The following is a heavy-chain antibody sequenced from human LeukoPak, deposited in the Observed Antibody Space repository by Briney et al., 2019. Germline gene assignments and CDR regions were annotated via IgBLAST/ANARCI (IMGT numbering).Heavy chain of an antibody. CDR3: VRDLAMVVALDYYYYYMDV. Sequence: ASVKVSCKASGYTFTSYYMHWVRQAPGQGLEWMGIINPSGGSTSYAQKFQGRVTMTRDTSTSTVYMELSSLRSEDTAVYYCVRDLAMVVALDYYYYYMDVWGKGTTVTVSS. J-gene: IGHJ6*03. CDR1: GYTFTSYY. CDR2: INPSGGST. V-gene: IGHV1-46*01. D-gene: IGHD2-15*01.